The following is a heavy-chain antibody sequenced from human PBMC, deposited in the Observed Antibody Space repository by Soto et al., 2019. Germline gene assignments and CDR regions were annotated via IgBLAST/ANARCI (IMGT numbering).Heavy chain of an antibody. D-gene: IGHD2-2*01. CDR3: VATSSY. V-gene: IGHV3-53*01. CDR2: IFGGGSA. CDR1: GFAVNSNY. Sequence: GGSLRLSYAASGFAVNSNYMSWVRQAPGKGLEWVSVIFGGGSAYYSDSVKGRFTISRDNSKNTLFLQMNSLRAEDTAVYYCVATSSYWGQGTRVTVSS. J-gene: IGHJ4*02.